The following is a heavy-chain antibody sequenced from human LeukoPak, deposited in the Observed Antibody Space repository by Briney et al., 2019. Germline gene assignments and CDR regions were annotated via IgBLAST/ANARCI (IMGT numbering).Heavy chain of an antibody. J-gene: IGHJ6*03. CDR2: IYYSEST. CDR1: GGSISSNNYF. V-gene: IGHV4-39*01. Sequence: PSETLSLTCTVSGGSISSNNYFWGWIRQPPGKGLEWIGSIYYSESTYYNPSLKSRVTISVDTSKNQFSLELSSVTAADTAVYYCASQLGIDYYYYYYLDVWGKGTTVTVSS. CDR3: ASQLGIDYYYYYYLDV. D-gene: IGHD7-27*01.